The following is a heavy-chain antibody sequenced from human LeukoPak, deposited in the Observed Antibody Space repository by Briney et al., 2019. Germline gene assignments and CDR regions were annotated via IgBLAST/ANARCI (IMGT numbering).Heavy chain of an antibody. Sequence: GASVKVSCKASGYTFTGYYMHWVRQAPGQGLEWMGWINPNSGGTNYAQKFQGRVTMTRDTPISTAYMELSRLRSDDTAVYYCAKGPNIAVAGLTIDYWGQGTLVTVSS. D-gene: IGHD6-19*01. CDR2: INPNSGGT. J-gene: IGHJ4*02. CDR3: AKGPNIAVAGLTIDY. V-gene: IGHV1-2*02. CDR1: GYTFTGYY.